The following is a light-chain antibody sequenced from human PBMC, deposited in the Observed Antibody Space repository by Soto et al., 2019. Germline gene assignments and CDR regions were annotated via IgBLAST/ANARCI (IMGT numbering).Light chain of an antibody. CDR3: CSYGGCNYWV. V-gene: IGLV2-8*01. J-gene: IGLJ2*01. CDR2: GVT. Sequence: QSVRTQPPSASGSPGQSVTISCTGTSSDIGGYAYVSWYQQRPGKAPKLMIYGVTKRPSGVPDRFSGSKSGNTASLTVSGLQAGDEADYYCCSYGGCNYWVFGGGTKVTVL. CDR1: SSDIGGYAY.